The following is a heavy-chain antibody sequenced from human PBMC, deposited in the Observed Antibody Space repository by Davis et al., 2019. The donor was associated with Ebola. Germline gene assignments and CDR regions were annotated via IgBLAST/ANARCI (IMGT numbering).Heavy chain of an antibody. J-gene: IGHJ3*02. D-gene: IGHD5-24*01. V-gene: IGHV3-23*01. CDR3: AREMATTNDAFDI. CDR2: ISGSGGST. CDR1: EFTFSGYA. Sequence: GGSLRLSCAASEFTFSGYAMSWVRQAPGKGLEWVSAISGSGGSTYYADSVKGRFTISRDNAKNTLYLQKNSLRVEDTAVYYCAREMATTNDAFDIWGQGTMVSVSS.